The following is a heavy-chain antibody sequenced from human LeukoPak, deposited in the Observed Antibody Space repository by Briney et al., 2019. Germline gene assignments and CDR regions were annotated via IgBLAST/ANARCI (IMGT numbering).Heavy chain of an antibody. J-gene: IGHJ5*02. CDR2: INAGNGNT. V-gene: IGHV1-3*01. Sequence: ASVKVSCKASGYTFTSYAMHWVRQAPGQRLEWMGWINAGNGNTKYSQKFQGRVTITRDTSASTAYMELSSLRSEDTAMYYCARNYYGSGSYYGGANPWGQGTLVTVSS. CDR1: GYTFTSYA. D-gene: IGHD3-10*01. CDR3: ARNYYGSGSYYGGANP.